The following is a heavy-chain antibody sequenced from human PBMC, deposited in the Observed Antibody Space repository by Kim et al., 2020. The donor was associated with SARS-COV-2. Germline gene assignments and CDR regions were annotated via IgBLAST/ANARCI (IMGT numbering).Heavy chain of an antibody. J-gene: IGHJ4*02. CDR2: GAI. CDR3: VIFYSGTDS. Sequence: GAIHYADAVRGRFTNSKDNTRNALYLQLNSLRDEDTAVYYCVIFYSGTDSWGQGALVTVSS. D-gene: IGHD3-3*01. V-gene: IGHV3-48*02.